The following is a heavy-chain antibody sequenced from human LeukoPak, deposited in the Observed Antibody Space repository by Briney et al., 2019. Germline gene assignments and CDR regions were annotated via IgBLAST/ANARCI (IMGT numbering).Heavy chain of an antibody. V-gene: IGHV4-34*01. CDR3: ARGPNYSYSYYFDY. Sequence: PSETLSLTCAVYGGSFSGYYWSWIRQPPGKGLEWIGEINHSGSTNHNPSLKSRVTISVDTSKNQFSLKLSSVTAADTAVYYCARGPNYSYSYYFDYWGQGTLVTVSS. CDR2: INHSGST. CDR1: GGSFSGYY. J-gene: IGHJ4*02. D-gene: IGHD5-18*01.